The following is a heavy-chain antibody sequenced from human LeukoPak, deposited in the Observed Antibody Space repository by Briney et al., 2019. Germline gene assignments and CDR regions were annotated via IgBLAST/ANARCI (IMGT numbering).Heavy chain of an antibody. CDR2: INHSGST. J-gene: IGHJ4*02. Sequence: PSETLSLTCTVSGGSISSYYWSWIRQPPGKGLEWIGEINHSGSTNYNPSLKSRVTISVDTSKNQFSLKLSSVTAADTAVYYCARRELLNLSIFDYWGQGTLVTVSS. D-gene: IGHD1-26*01. CDR1: GGSISSYY. V-gene: IGHV4-34*01. CDR3: ARRELLNLSIFDY.